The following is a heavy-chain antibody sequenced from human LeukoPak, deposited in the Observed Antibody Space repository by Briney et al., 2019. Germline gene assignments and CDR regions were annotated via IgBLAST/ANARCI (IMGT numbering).Heavy chain of an antibody. J-gene: IGHJ4*02. D-gene: IGHD5-18*01. V-gene: IGHV3-30-3*01. Sequence: GRSLRLSCAASGLTFNSYAMHWVRQAPGKGLEWVAVISNDGSSAYYAGSVKGRFTISRDNSKNTLYLHMNSLRAEDTAAYYCAKDLTVDTAMALLFDYWGQGTLVTVSP. CDR2: ISNDGSSA. CDR1: GLTFNSYA. CDR3: AKDLTVDTAMALLFDY.